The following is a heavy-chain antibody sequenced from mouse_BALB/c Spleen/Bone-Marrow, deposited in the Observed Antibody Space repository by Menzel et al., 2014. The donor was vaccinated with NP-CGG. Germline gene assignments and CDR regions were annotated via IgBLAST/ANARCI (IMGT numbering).Heavy chain of an antibody. J-gene: IGHJ4*01. CDR1: GYTFTDYE. CDR3: RAYYRYDGYAMDY. Sequence: QVQLKESGAELVRPGASVTLSCKASGYTFTDYEMHWVKQTPVHGLEWIGAIDPETGGTACNQKFKGKATLTADKSSSTAYMELRSLTSEDSAVYYCRAYYRYDGYAMDYWGQGTSVTVSS. CDR2: IDPETGGT. V-gene: IGHV1-15*01. D-gene: IGHD2-14*01.